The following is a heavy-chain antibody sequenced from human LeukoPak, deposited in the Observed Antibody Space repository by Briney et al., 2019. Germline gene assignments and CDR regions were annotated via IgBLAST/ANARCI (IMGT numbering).Heavy chain of an antibody. CDR1: GFTFSNYA. J-gene: IGHJ4*02. Sequence: GGSLRLSCAGSGFTFSNYAMSWVRQAPGKGLEWVSGISGSGANTYYADSVKGRFTISRDNSKRILYLQMNSLRAEDTAVYYCARSLTIFGVVPNWGQGTLVTVSS. CDR2: ISGSGANT. V-gene: IGHV3-23*01. CDR3: ARSLTIFGVVPN. D-gene: IGHD3-3*01.